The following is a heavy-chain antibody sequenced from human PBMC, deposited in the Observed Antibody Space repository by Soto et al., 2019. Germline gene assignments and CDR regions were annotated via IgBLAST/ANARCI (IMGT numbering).Heavy chain of an antibody. CDR2: INPNSGGT. J-gene: IGHJ3*02. CDR3: ARSYYDSSGFSNDAFDI. D-gene: IGHD3-22*01. V-gene: IGHV1-2*04. Sequence: QVQLVQSGAEVKKPGASVKVSCKASGYTFTGYYMHWVRQAPGQGLEWMGWINPNSGGTNYAQKFQGWVTMTMDTSISTAYMELSRLRSDDTAVYYCARSYYDSSGFSNDAFDIWGQGTMVTVSS. CDR1: GYTFTGYY.